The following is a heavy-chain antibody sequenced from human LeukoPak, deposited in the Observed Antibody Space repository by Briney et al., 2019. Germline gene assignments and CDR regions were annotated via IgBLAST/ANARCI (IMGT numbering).Heavy chain of an antibody. J-gene: IGHJ5*02. CDR1: GYTFTGYY. V-gene: IGHV1-18*04. CDR2: ISAYNGNT. CDR3: AKVNYDILTGCQNWFDP. D-gene: IGHD3-9*01. Sequence: SVKVSCKASGYTFTGYYMHWVRQAPGQGLEWMGWISAYNGNTNYAQKLQGRVTMTTDTSTSTAYMELRSLRSDDTAVYYCAKVNYDILTGCQNWFDPWGQGTLVTVSS.